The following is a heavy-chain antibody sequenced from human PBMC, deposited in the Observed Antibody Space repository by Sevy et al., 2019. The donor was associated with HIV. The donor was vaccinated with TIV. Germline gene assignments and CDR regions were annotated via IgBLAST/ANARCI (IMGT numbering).Heavy chain of an antibody. CDR3: ARGRKTTEEWLEELDYYYGLDV. CDR1: GFSLTTSD. J-gene: IGHJ6*02. Sequence: GGSLRLYCAASGFSLTTSDMHWVRQAPGKGLECVAYVRNDGSNKYYADSVRDRFTISRDSPKNTLYLQMNSLRDEDTAIYYCARGRKTTEEWLEELDYYYGLDVWGQGTTVTVSS. D-gene: IGHD2-8*01. V-gene: IGHV3-30*02. CDR2: VRNDGSNK.